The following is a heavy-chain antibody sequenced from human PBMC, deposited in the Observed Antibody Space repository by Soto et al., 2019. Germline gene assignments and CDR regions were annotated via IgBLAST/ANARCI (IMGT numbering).Heavy chain of an antibody. J-gene: IGHJ4*02. Sequence: PSETLYLTFTVSHGSLSSNYWSWIRQSPGKGLEWIGNIYYSGSTNYNPSLKSRVTMSVDTSKNQFTLKLSSVTAADTGVYFCARSFMVPVDFFDYWGQGTLVIVSS. CDR3: ARSFMVPVDFFDY. D-gene: IGHD3-10*01. CDR1: HGSLSSNY. V-gene: IGHV4-59*01. CDR2: IYYSGST.